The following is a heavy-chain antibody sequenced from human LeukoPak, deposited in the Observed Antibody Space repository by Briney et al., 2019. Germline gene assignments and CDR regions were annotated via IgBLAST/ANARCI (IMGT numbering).Heavy chain of an antibody. J-gene: IGHJ6*03. D-gene: IGHD2-2*01. Sequence: GGSLRLSCAASGFTFSSYAMSWVHQAPGKGLEWVSAIRGSGGSTYYADSVKGRFTISRDNPKNTLYLQMNSLRAEDTAVYYCAKDKYCSSTSCPYYYYYYMDVWGKGTTVTVSS. V-gene: IGHV3-23*01. CDR2: IRGSGGST. CDR3: AKDKYCSSTSCPYYYYYYMDV. CDR1: GFTFSSYA.